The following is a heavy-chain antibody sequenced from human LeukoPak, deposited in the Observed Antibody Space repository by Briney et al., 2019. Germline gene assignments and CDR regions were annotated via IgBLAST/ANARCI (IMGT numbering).Heavy chain of an antibody. CDR1: GFTFSSYW. J-gene: IGHJ4*02. CDR3: ARESVLWFGEYDYFDY. V-gene: IGHV3-30-3*01. D-gene: IGHD3-10*01. Sequence: GGSLRLSCAASGFTFSSYWMHWVRQAPGKGLEWVAVISYDGSNKYYADSVKGRFTISRDNSKNTLYLQMNSLRAEDTAVYYCARESVLWFGEYDYFDYWGQGTLVTVSS. CDR2: ISYDGSNK.